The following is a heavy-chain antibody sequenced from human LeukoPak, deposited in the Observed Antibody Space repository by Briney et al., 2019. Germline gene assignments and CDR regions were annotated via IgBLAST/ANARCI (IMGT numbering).Heavy chain of an antibody. V-gene: IGHV4-59*01. J-gene: IGHJ4*02. Sequence: PSETLSLTCTVSGGSISSYYWSWIRQPPGKGLEWIGYIYYRGSTNYNPSLKSRVTISVDTSKNQFSLKLSSVTAADTAVYYCARVYDILTGYYDYWGQGTLVTVSS. D-gene: IGHD3-9*01. CDR2: IYYRGST. CDR1: GGSISSYY. CDR3: ARVYDILTGYYDY.